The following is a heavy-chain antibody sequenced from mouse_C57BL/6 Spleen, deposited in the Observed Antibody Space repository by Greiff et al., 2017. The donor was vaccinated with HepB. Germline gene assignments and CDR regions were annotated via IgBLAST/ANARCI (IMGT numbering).Heavy chain of an antibody. D-gene: IGHD3-2*02. J-gene: IGHJ3*01. Sequence: VQLQQSGAELVRPGASVKLSCTASGFNIKDDYMHWVKPRPEQGLEWIGWIDPENGDTEYASKFQGKATITADTSSNTAYLQLSSLTSEDTAVYYCTTGQLRPPFAYWGQGTLVTVSA. CDR2: IDPENGDT. V-gene: IGHV14-4*01. CDR1: GFNIKDDY. CDR3: TTGQLRPPFAY.